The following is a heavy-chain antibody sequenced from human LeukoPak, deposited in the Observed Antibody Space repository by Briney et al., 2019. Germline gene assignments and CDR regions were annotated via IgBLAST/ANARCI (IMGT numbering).Heavy chain of an antibody. J-gene: IGHJ4*02. CDR1: GFTFSSYW. CDR2: IKQDGSEK. CDR3: ATLPYYYDSSGHLPVDY. Sequence: GGSLRLSCAASGFTFSSYWMSWVRQAPGKGLEWVANIKQDGSEKYYVASVKDRFTISRDSAKNSLYLQMNSLRAEDTAVYYCATLPYYYDSSGHLPVDYWGQGTLVTVSS. D-gene: IGHD3-22*01. V-gene: IGHV3-7*01.